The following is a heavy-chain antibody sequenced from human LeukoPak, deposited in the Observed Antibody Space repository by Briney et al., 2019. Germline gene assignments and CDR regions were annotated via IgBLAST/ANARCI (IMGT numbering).Heavy chain of an antibody. CDR2: IYTSGST. CDR1: GGSISSYC. J-gene: IGHJ6*03. D-gene: IGHD3-3*01. V-gene: IGHV4-4*07. Sequence: PSETLSLTCTVSGGSISSYCWSWIRQPAGKGLEWIGRIYTSGSTNYNPSLKSRVTMSVDTSKNQFSLKLSSVTAADTAVYYCATLWSGNYYYYMDVWGKGTTVTVSS. CDR3: ATLWSGNYYYYMDV.